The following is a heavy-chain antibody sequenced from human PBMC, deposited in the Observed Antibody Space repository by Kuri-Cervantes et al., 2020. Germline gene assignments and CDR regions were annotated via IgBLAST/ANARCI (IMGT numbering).Heavy chain of an antibody. Sequence: GESLKISCAASGFTFSSYAMHWVRQAPGKGLEWVAVISYDGSNKYYADSVKGRFTISRDNSKNTLYLQMNSLRAEDAAVYYCARAPPTDDDYGDYGMLFGYWGQGTLVTVSS. D-gene: IGHD4-17*01. J-gene: IGHJ4*02. CDR1: GFTFSSYA. V-gene: IGHV3-30-3*01. CDR2: ISYDGSNK. CDR3: ARAPPTDDDYGDYGMLFGY.